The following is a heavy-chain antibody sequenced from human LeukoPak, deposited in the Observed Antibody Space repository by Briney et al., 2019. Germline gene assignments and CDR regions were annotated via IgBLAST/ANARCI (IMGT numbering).Heavy chain of an antibody. Sequence: PGGSLRLSCAASGFTFSSYAMHWVRQAPGKGLEWVAVISYDGSNKYYADSVKGRFTISRDNSKNTLYLQMNSLRAEDTAVYYCARDSLVWNSGSGYYYYYYMDVWGKGTTVTVSS. CDR2: ISYDGSNK. CDR1: GFTFSSYA. D-gene: IGHD1-7*01. V-gene: IGHV3-30*04. J-gene: IGHJ6*03. CDR3: ARDSLVWNSGSGYYYYYYMDV.